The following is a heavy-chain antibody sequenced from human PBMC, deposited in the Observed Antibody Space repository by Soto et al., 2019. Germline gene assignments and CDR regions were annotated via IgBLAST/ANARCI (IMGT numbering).Heavy chain of an antibody. V-gene: IGHV1-18*01. CDR3: ARENYGESNWFDP. CDR2: ISAYNGNT. J-gene: IGHJ5*02. CDR1: GYTFTSYA. D-gene: IGHD4-17*01. Sequence: ASVKVCCKDSGYTFTSYAICWVRPATGQGLEWMGWISAYNGNTNYAQKLQGRVTMTTDTSTSTAYMELRSLRSDDTAVYYCARENYGESNWFDPWGQGTLVTVSP.